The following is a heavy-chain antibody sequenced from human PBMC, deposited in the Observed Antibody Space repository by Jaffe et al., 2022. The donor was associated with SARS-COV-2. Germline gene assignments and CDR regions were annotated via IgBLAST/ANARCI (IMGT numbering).Heavy chain of an antibody. CDR3: ARGAPLDY. J-gene: IGHJ4*02. CDR2: ISPSNGHT. Sequence: QVQLVQSGAEVKKPGASVKVSCKASGYTFSNYGVNWVRQAPGQGLEWMGWISPSNGHTNFAQKFRGRVTMTADTSTSTVYMELRSLTSDDTAVYSCARGAPLDYWGQGSLVTVSS. V-gene: IGHV1-18*04. CDR1: GYTFSNYG.